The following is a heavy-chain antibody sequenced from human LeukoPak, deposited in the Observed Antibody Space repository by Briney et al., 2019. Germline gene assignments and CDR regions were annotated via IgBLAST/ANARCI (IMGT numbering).Heavy chain of an antibody. CDR3: ASDGPWIQLWYFDY. D-gene: IGHD5-18*01. V-gene: IGHV4-39*07. Sequence: SETLSLTCTVSGGSISSSSYYWGWIRQPPGKWLEWIGSIYYSGSTYYNPSLKSRVTISVDTSKNQFSLKLSSVTAADTAVYYCASDGPWIQLWYFDYWGQGTLVTVSS. J-gene: IGHJ4*02. CDR1: GGSISSSSYY. CDR2: IYYSGST.